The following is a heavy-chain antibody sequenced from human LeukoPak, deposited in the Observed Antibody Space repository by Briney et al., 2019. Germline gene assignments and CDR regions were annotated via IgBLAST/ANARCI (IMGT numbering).Heavy chain of an antibody. CDR3: ARAEALYDPSFDY. J-gene: IGHJ4*02. D-gene: IGHD5/OR15-5a*01. CDR1: GGSISSGGYY. CDR2: IYYSGST. V-gene: IGHV4-31*03. Sequence: PSETLSLTCTVSGGSISSGGYYWSWVRQHPGKGLEWIGYIYYSGSTYYNPSLKSRVTISVDTSKNQFSLKLSSVTAADTAVYYCARAEALYDPSFDYWGQGTLVTVSS.